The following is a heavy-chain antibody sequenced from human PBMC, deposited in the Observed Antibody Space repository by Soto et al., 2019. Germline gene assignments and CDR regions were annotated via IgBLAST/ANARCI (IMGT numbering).Heavy chain of an antibody. Sequence: EVQLVESGGGLVQPGRSLRLSCAASGFTFDDYAMHWVRQAPGKGLEWVSGISWNSGSIGYADSVKGRFTISRDNAKNSLYLQMNRLRAEDTALYYCAKGKGVYYYYYMDVWGKGTTVTVSS. CDR3: AKGKGVYYYYYMDV. J-gene: IGHJ6*03. D-gene: IGHD3-16*01. CDR2: ISWNSGSI. CDR1: GFTFDDYA. V-gene: IGHV3-9*01.